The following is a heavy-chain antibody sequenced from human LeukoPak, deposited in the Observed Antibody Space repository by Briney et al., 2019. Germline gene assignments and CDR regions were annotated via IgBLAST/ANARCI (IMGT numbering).Heavy chain of an antibody. CDR3: ATSPGGSSWNYYYYGMDV. CDR1: GGSISSYY. V-gene: IGHV4-59*08. Sequence: SETLSLTCTVSGGSISSYYWSWIRQPPGKGLEWIGYIYYSWSTNYNPSLKSRVTISVDTPKNQFSLKLSSVTAADTAVYYCATSPGGSSWNYYYYGMDVWGQGTTVTVSS. J-gene: IGHJ6*02. CDR2: IYYSWST. D-gene: IGHD6-13*01.